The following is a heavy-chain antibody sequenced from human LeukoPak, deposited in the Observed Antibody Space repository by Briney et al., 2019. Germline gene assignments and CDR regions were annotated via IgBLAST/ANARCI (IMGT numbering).Heavy chain of an antibody. CDR3: ARDHLGVVVPAAIVLDV. D-gene: IGHD2-2*02. V-gene: IGHV3-11*01. CDR2: ISSSGSTI. Sequence: GGSLRLSCAASGFTFSDYYMSWIRQAPGKGLEWVSYISSSGSTIYYADSVKGRFTISRDNAKNSLYLQMNSLRAEDTAVYYCARDHLGVVVPAAIVLDVWGQGTTVTVSS. CDR1: GFTFSDYY. J-gene: IGHJ6*02.